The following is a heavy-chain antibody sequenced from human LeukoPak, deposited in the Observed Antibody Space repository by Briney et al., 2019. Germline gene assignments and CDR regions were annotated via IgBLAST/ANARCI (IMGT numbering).Heavy chain of an antibody. Sequence: SETLSLTCAVYGGSFTGYYWSWIRQPPGKGLEWIGEISHRGSTNYNPSLKSRVTISVYTSKNQFSLKLTSVTAADTAVYYCARGSQRVASQDNWFDPWGQGTLVTVSS. D-gene: IGHD5-12*01. CDR3: ARGSQRVASQDNWFDP. CDR2: ISHRGST. CDR1: GGSFTGYY. J-gene: IGHJ5*02. V-gene: IGHV4-34*01.